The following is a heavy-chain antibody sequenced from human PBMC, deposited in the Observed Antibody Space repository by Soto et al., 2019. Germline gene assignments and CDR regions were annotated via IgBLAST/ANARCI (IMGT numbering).Heavy chain of an antibody. CDR2: ISSSSSYI. CDR1: GFTFSSYS. J-gene: IGHJ4*02. V-gene: IGHV3-21*01. CDR3: ARDGRGGWAFDY. Sequence: GGSLRLSCAASGFTFSSYSMNWVRQAPGKGLEWVSSISSSSSYIYYADSVKGRFTISRDNAKNSLYLQMNSLRAEDTAVYYWARDGRGGWAFDYWGQGTLVTVSS. D-gene: IGHD1-26*01.